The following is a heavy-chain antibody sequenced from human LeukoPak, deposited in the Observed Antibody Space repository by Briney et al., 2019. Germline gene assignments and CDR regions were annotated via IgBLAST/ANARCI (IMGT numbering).Heavy chain of an antibody. V-gene: IGHV3-7*04. D-gene: IGHD2-15*01. CDR3: ARDRSPCSGGRCYSYNWFDP. J-gene: IGHJ5*02. CDR1: GFTLSSYW. CDR2: IKQDGSER. Sequence: GGSLRLSCAASGFTLSSYWMTWVRQAPGKGLEWVANIKQDGSERYYVDSVKGRFSISRDNAKSSLFLQMNSLRAEDTAVYYCARDRSPCSGGRCYSYNWFDPWGQGTLVTVSS.